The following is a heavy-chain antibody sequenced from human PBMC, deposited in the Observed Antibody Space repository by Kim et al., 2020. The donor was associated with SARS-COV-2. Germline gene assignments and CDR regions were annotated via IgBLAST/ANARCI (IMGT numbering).Heavy chain of an antibody. V-gene: IGHV3-53*01. CDR2: IYSGGST. CDR1: GFTVSSNY. D-gene: IGHD3-16*01. CDR3: ATPTPSYYDYVWGSYNFDY. J-gene: IGHJ4*02. Sequence: GGSLRLSCAASGFTVSSNYMSWVRQAPGKGLEWVSVIYSGGSTYYADSVKGRFTISRDNSKNTLYLQMNSLRAEDTAVYYCATPTPSYYDYVWGSYNFDYWGQGTLVTVSS.